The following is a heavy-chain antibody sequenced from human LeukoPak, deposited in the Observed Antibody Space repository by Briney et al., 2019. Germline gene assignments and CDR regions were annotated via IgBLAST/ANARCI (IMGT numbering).Heavy chain of an antibody. CDR2: IYPGESDT. D-gene: IGHD1-1*01. V-gene: IGHV5-51*03. Sequence: GESLKISCKGSGYSFTRYWIGWVRQMPGKGLEWMGIIYPGESDTRYSPSFQGQVTISADKSIGTAYLQWSSLKASDTAMYYRARRVGSTGTTDLDYWGQGTLVTVSS. CDR3: ARRVGSTGTTDLDY. CDR1: GYSFTRYW. J-gene: IGHJ4*02.